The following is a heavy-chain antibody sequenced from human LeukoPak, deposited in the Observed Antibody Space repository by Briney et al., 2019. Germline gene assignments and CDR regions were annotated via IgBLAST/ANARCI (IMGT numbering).Heavy chain of an antibody. J-gene: IGHJ5*02. Sequence: GGSLRLSCAASGFTFSSYAMSWVRQAPGKGLEWVSVISGSGGSTYYADSVKGRFTISRDNSKNTLYLQMNSLRAEDTAVYYCAKVNSSSWYGSRWFDPWGQGTLVTVSS. D-gene: IGHD6-13*01. CDR2: ISGSGGST. V-gene: IGHV3-23*01. CDR3: AKVNSSSWYGSRWFDP. CDR1: GFTFSSYA.